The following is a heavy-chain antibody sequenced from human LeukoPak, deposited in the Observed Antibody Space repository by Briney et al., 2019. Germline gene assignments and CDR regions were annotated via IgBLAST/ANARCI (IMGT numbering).Heavy chain of an antibody. V-gene: IGHV5-51*01. Sequence: GESLKISCKGSGYSFTSYWIGWVRQMPGKGLEWMGIIYPGDSDTRYSPSFQGQVTISADKSISTAYLQWSSLKASDAAMYYCARHGRKRTVVPGYWGQGTLVTVSS. CDR3: ARHGRKRTVVPGY. J-gene: IGHJ4*02. D-gene: IGHD3/OR15-3a*01. CDR2: IYPGDSDT. CDR1: GYSFTSYW.